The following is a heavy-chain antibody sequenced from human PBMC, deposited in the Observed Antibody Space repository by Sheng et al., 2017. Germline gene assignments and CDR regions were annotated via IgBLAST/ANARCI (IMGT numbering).Heavy chain of an antibody. Sequence: QVQLVESGGGVVQPGRSLRLSCAASGFTFSSYAMHWVRQAPGKGLEWVAVISYDGSNKYYADSVKGRFTISRDNSKNTLYLQMNSLRAEDTAVYYCAREFDDYGGNRVPFDYWGQGTLVTVSS. CDR3: AREFDDYGGNRVPFDY. CDR1: GFTFSSYA. V-gene: IGHV3-30*04. CDR2: ISYDGSNK. D-gene: IGHD4-17*01. J-gene: IGHJ4*02.